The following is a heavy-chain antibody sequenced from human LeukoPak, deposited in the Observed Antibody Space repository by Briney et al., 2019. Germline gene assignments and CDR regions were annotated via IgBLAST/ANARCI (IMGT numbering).Heavy chain of an antibody. D-gene: IGHD3-9*01. CDR2: IYYSGSN. V-gene: IGHV4-59*12. CDR3: WRRYCDRFSGAGFGSLYDYF. J-gene: IGHJ4*01. CDR1: GGSINSYY. Sequence: ASETLSLTCTVSGGSINSYYWRWLRQPPGKGLEWIGYIYYSGSNNYHPPLKSRVTISVETPQNQSFLKLGQVTAAGKGGFYFWRRYCDRFSGAGFGSLYDYF.